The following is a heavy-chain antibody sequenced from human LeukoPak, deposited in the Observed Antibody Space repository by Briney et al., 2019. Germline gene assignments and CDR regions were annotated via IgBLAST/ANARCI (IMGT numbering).Heavy chain of an antibody. CDR2: INHSGST. CDR3: ARGKCSSTSCPRYYYGMDV. J-gene: IGHJ6*04. CDR1: GGSFSGYY. D-gene: IGHD2-2*01. V-gene: IGHV4-34*01. Sequence: SETLSLTCAVYGGSFSGYYWSWIRQPPGQGLELIGEINHSGSTNYNPSLKSRVTISVDTSKNQFSLKLSSVTAADTAVYYCARGKCSSTSCPRYYYGMDVWGKGTTVTVSS.